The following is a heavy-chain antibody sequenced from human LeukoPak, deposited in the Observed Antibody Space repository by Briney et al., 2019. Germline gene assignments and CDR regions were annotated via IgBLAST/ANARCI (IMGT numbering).Heavy chain of an antibody. CDR3: ARSLIPGRWYFDL. CDR1: GFTFSSFP. V-gene: IGHV3-30*04. D-gene: IGHD3-16*01. J-gene: IGHJ2*01. Sequence: GKSLRLSCAVSGFTFSSFPFHWFRQAPGKGLEWVAAISTDGSYKYHGDSVKGRFTISRDNPMNTLYLQMNGLRPDDTAVYYCARSLIPGRWYFDLWGRGTLVTVSS. CDR2: ISTDGSYK.